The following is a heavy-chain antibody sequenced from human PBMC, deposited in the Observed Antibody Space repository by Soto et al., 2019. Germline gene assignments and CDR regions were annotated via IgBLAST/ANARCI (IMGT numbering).Heavy chain of an antibody. D-gene: IGHD3-10*01. J-gene: IGHJ4*02. CDR3: ARDGDYYGDYFDY. V-gene: IGHV1-69*13. Sequence: GPSVKVSCKASGGTFSSYAISWVRQAPGQGLEWMGGIIPIFGTANYAQKFQGRVTITADESTSTAYMELSSLRSEDTAVYYCARDGDYYGDYFDYWGQGTLVTVSS. CDR1: GGTFSSYA. CDR2: IIPIFGTA.